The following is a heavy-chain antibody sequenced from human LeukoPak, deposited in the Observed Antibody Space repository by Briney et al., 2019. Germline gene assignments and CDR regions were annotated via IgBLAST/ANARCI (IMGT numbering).Heavy chain of an antibody. J-gene: IGHJ6*02. CDR1: GFTFSSYG. V-gene: IGHV3-33*01. CDR3: ARDLGESGYYGMDV. D-gene: IGHD2-21*01. Sequence: PGGSLRLSCAASGFTFSSYGMHWVRQAPGKGLEWVAVIWYDGSNKYYADSVKGRFTISRDNSKNTLYLQMNSLRAEDRAVYYCARDLGESGYYGMDVWGQGTTVTVSS. CDR2: IWYDGSNK.